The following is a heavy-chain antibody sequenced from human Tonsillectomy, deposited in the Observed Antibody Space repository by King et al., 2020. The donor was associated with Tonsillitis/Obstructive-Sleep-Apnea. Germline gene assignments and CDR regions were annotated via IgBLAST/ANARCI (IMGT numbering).Heavy chain of an antibody. CDR2: INHSGST. CDR3: AGGSTVTTNYYYYYDMDV. CDR1: GGSFSGYY. Sequence: VQLQQWGAGLLKPSETLSLTCAVYGGSFSGYYWSWIRQPPGKGLEWIGEINHSGSTNYNPSLKSRVTISVDTSKNQFSLKLSSVTAADTAVYYCAGGSTVTTNYYYYYDMDVWGKGTTVTVSS. J-gene: IGHJ6*03. V-gene: IGHV4-34*01. D-gene: IGHD4-11*01.